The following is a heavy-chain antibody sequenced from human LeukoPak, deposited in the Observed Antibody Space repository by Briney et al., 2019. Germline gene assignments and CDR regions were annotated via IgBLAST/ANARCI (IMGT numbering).Heavy chain of an antibody. Sequence: GGSLRLSCAASGFTFSSYVMSWVRQAPGKGLEWVSAISGSGGSTYYADSVKGRFTISRDNPKNTLYLQMNSLRAEDTAVYYCAKDKPICSSTSCYFDYWGQGTLVTVSS. V-gene: IGHV3-23*01. D-gene: IGHD2-2*01. J-gene: IGHJ4*02. CDR3: AKDKPICSSTSCYFDY. CDR2: ISGSGGST. CDR1: GFTFSSYV.